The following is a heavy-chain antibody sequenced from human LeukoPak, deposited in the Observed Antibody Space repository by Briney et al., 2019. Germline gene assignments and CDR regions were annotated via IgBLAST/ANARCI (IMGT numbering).Heavy chain of an antibody. CDR1: GFTFSSYE. CDR2: ISSSGSTI. J-gene: IGHJ4*02. Sequence: GGSLRLSCAASGFTFSSYEMNWVRQAPGKGLEWVSYISSSGSTIYYADSVKGRFTISRDNSKNTLYLQMNSLRAEDTAVYYCAKVSGGSWGVFDYWGQGTLVTVSS. D-gene: IGHD2-15*01. CDR3: AKVSGGSWGVFDY. V-gene: IGHV3-48*03.